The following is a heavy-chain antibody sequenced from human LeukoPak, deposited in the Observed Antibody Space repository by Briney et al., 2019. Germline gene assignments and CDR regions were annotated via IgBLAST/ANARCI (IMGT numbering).Heavy chain of an antibody. CDR2: IGGSGRTI. V-gene: IGHV3-48*03. CDR1: GFTFSSYE. CDR3: VRGGLLGY. J-gene: IGHJ4*02. D-gene: IGHD3/OR15-3a*01. Sequence: TGGSLRLSCAASGFTFSSYEMNWVRQAPGAGLEWVSYIGGSGRTIYYTDSVKGRFTISRDNAKNSLYLQMNSLRAEDTAVYYCVRGGLLGYWGQGTLVTVSS.